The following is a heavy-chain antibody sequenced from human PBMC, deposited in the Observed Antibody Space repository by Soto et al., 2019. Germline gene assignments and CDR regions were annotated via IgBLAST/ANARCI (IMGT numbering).Heavy chain of an antibody. J-gene: IGHJ2*01. D-gene: IGHD2-15*01. V-gene: IGHV4-39*01. Sequence: QLQLQESGPGLVKPSETLSLTCTVSGGSISSSSYYWGWIRQPPGKGLEWIGSIYYSGSTYYNPSLKSRVTISVDTSKNQFSLKLSSVTAADTAVYYCARHQGGLRYFDLWGRGTLVTVSS. CDR2: IYYSGST. CDR1: GGSISSSSYY. CDR3: ARHQGGLRYFDL.